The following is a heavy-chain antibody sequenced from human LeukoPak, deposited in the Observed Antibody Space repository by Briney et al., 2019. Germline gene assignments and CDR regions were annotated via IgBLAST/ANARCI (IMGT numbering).Heavy chain of an antibody. CDR1: GGTISSYY. CDR2: IYYSGST. V-gene: IGHV4-59*12. Sequence: SETLSLTCTVSGGTISSYYWSWIRQPPGKGLEYIGYIYYSGSTYYNPSLKSRVTISVDTSKNQFSLSLSSVTAADTAVYYCARIEYSSGWYPDYWGKGTLVTVSS. CDR3: ARIEYSSGWYPDY. J-gene: IGHJ4*02. D-gene: IGHD6-19*01.